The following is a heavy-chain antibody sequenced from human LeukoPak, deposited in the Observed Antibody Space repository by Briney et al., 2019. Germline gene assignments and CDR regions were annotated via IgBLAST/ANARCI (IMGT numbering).Heavy chain of an antibody. CDR3: ARQSMVRGVKSWFDP. V-gene: IGHV5-51*01. Sequence: GESLKISCKGSGYSFTTYWIGWVRQMPGKGLEWMGIIYPGDSHTTYSPSFQGQVTISADTSINTAYLQWRSLKASDTAMYYCARQSMVRGVKSWFDPWGQGTLVTVSS. J-gene: IGHJ5*02. CDR1: GYSFTTYW. CDR2: IYPGDSHT. D-gene: IGHD3-10*01.